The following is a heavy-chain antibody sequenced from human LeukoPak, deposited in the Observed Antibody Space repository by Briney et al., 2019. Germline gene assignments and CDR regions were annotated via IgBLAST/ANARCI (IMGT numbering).Heavy chain of an antibody. CDR2: LYYSGSP. V-gene: IGHV4-39*07. CDR1: GGSISSTAYY. D-gene: IGHD2-2*02. CDR3: ARDPTGYTTTWHAFDL. Sequence: SSETLSLTCTVSGGSISSTAYYWGWIRQPPGKGLEWIGTLYYSGSPNYNPYPSLKSRVTISVATSKTQFSLKLTSVTAADTAVYYCARDPTGYTTTWHAFDLWGLGTMVTVSS. J-gene: IGHJ3*01.